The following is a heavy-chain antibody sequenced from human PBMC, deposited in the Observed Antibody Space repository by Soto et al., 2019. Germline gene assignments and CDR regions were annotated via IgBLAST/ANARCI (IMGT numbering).Heavy chain of an antibody. CDR1: GVSISSYY. CDR3: ARYKSNYYYGMDV. V-gene: IGHV4-59*01. Sequence: PSETLSLTCTVCGVSISSYYWSWIRQPPGKGLEWIGYIYYSGITNYNPSLKSRVTISVDTSKNQFSLKLSSVTAADTAVYYCARYKSNYYYGMDVWGQGTTVTVSS. CDR2: IYYSGIT. J-gene: IGHJ6*02. D-gene: IGHD1-20*01.